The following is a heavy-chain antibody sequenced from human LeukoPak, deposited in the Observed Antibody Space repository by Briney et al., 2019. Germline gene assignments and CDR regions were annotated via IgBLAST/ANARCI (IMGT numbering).Heavy chain of an antibody. D-gene: IGHD7-27*01. CDR2: IYTSGSP. V-gene: IGHV4-4*07. CDR1: SGSISSYD. CDR3: ARELLSGDPSIGN. J-gene: IGHJ4*02. Sequence: SEILSLTCTVSSGSISSYDWSWIRQPAGKGLEWIGRIYTSGSPNYNPSLKSRVTISVDTSKNQFSLKLSSVTAADTAVYYCARELLSGDPSIGNWGQGTLVTVSS.